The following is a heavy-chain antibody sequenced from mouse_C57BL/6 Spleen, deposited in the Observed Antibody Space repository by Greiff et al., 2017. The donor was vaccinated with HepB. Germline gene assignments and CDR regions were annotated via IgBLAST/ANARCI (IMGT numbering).Heavy chain of an antibody. CDR2: IWSGGST. CDR1: GFSLTSYG. D-gene: IGHD4-1*01. J-gene: IGHJ2*01. V-gene: IGHV2-2*01. CDR3: ARNTGTGAFDY. Sequence: QVQLKQSGPGLVQPSQSLSITCTVSGFSLTSYGVHWVRQSPGKGLEWLGVIWSGGSTDYNAAFISRLSISKDNSKSQVFFKMNSLQADDTAIYYCARNTGTGAFDYWGQGTTLTVSS.